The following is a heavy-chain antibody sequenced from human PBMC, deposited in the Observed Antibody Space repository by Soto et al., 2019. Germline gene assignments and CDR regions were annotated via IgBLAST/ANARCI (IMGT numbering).Heavy chain of an antibody. J-gene: IGHJ3*01. CDR2: ISTFNGKT. CDR1: RYTFTSRG. D-gene: IGHD1-26*01. V-gene: IGHV1-18*01. CDR3: ARLLTEGATFREDAFDL. Sequence: QVQLVQSGGDVKTPGASVKVSCTTFRYTFTSRGIAWVRQAPGQGLEWMGWISTFNGKTDYAQKFQGRVTMTADTITSTVHMELRSLRSDDTAVYYCARLLTEGATFREDAFDLWGQGTKVTVSS.